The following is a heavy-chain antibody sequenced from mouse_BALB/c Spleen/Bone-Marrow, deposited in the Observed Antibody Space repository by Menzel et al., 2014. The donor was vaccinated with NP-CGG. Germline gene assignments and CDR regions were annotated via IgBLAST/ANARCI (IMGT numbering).Heavy chain of an antibody. CDR2: IYPGDGGT. V-gene: IGHV1-80*01. Sequence: QVQLKESGAELVRPGSSVKISCKASGYVFSSYWMNWVKQRPGQGLEWIGQIYPGDGGTNYNGKFKGKATLTADKSSSTAYMQLSSLTSEDSAVYFCARSLYYRYDGFAYWGQGTLVTVSA. CDR1: GYVFSSYW. D-gene: IGHD2-14*01. J-gene: IGHJ3*01. CDR3: ARSLYYRYDGFAY.